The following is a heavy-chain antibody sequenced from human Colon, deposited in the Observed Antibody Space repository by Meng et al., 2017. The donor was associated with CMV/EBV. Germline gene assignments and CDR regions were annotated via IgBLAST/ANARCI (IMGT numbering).Heavy chain of an antibody. CDR2: NIPIFGAP. D-gene: IGHD6-13*01. Sequence: FSTFAVSWLRQAPGKGLEWLGGNIPIFGAPDYAQRFQGRVTISTDEPTTTAYMELSSLRSEDTAVYYCARIIENSRSSAWYYYFDSWGQGTLVTVSS. V-gene: IGHV1-69*05. CDR1: FSTFA. CDR3: ARIIENSRSSAWYYYFDS. J-gene: IGHJ4*02.